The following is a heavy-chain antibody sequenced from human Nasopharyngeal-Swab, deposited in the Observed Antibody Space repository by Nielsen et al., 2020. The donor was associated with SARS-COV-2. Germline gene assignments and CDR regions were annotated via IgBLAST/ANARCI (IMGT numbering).Heavy chain of an antibody. V-gene: IGHV4-31*03. CDR3: ASVGYSSGWYFDY. D-gene: IGHD6-19*01. J-gene: IGHJ4*02. CDR2: IYYSGST. Sequence: SETLSLTCTVSGGSISSGGYYWSWIRQHPGKGLEWIGYIYYSGSTYYNPSLKSRVTISVDTSKNQFSLKLSSVTAADTAVYYCASVGYSSGWYFDYWGQGTLVTVSS. CDR1: GGSISSGGYY.